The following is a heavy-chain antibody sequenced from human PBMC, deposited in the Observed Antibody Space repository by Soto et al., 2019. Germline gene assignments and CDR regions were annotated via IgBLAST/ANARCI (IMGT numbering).Heavy chain of an antibody. CDR2: INPNSGGT. J-gene: IGHJ6*02. Sequence: ASFTFSCTSSGYTFTGSYMHLVRQAPGQGLDWMGWINPNSGGTNYSYSVKGRFTISRDNSNNTLYLQINSLRAEDTAVYYCAKDIGYNWAYYYYYGMDVWGQGTTVTISS. V-gene: IGHV1-2*02. CDR3: AKDIGYNWAYYYYYGMDV. CDR1: GYTFTGSY. D-gene: IGHD1-20*01.